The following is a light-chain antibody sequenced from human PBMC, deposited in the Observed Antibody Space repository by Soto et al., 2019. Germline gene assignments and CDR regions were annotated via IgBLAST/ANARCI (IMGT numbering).Light chain of an antibody. CDR2: DAS. V-gene: IGKV3-15*01. J-gene: IGKJ2*01. CDR3: QQYNNWPPKHT. Sequence: EIVMTQSPATLSVSSGERVTLSCRASQSISNNLAWYQHKPGRAPRVLIYDASTRATGVPGRFSGSGSGTEFTLTISSLQSDDFAVYYCQQYNNWPPKHTFGQGTKLEIK. CDR1: QSISNN.